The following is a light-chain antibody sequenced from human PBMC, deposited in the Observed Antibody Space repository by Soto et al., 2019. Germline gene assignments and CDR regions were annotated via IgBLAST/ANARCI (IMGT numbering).Light chain of an antibody. CDR2: GAS. Sequence: EIVMTQSPATLSVSPGERATLSCRASQSVSSNLAWYQQKPGQAPRLLIYGASTRATGIPARFSGSGSGTEFTLTISSLQSEDFAVYYCQQYNNWLITFRQGTRLEIK. CDR3: QQYNNWLIT. V-gene: IGKV3-15*01. J-gene: IGKJ5*01. CDR1: QSVSSN.